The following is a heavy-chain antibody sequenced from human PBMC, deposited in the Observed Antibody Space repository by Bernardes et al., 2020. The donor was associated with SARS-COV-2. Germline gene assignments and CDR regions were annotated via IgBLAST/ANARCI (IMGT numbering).Heavy chain of an antibody. CDR1: GLTFSDNY. Sequence: GSPSLYFEASGLTFSDNYMTWVRQAPGKGLEWVALMYSGGSTYYADSVKGRITVPRDNSKNTLYLQMNSLRAEDTAVYYCASVMATWDRGLFSNTYYFYGMDVWGQGTTVTVSS. CDR2: MYSGGST. CDR3: ASVMATWDRGLFSNTYYFYGMDV. V-gene: IGHV3-66*01. D-gene: IGHD3-10*01. J-gene: IGHJ6*02.